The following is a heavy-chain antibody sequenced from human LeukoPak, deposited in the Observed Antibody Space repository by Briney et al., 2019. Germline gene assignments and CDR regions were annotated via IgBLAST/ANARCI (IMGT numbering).Heavy chain of an antibody. CDR1: GGSFSGYY. Sequence: SETLSLTCAVYGGSFSGYYWSWIRQPPGKGLEWIGEINHSGSANYNPSLKSRVTISLDTSKEQFSLKLSSVTAADTAVYYCARGQGTVTTHWGQGTLVTVSS. V-gene: IGHV4-34*01. D-gene: IGHD4-17*01. J-gene: IGHJ4*02. CDR2: INHSGSA. CDR3: ARGQGTVTTH.